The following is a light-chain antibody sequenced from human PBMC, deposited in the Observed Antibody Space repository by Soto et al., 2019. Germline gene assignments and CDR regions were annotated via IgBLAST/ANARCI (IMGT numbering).Light chain of an antibody. J-gene: IGKJ1*01. CDR3: QQRSKWRT. CDR2: GAS. CDR1: RSVSNT. Sequence: MTQSPATLSVSPGERATISCRASRSVSNTLAWYQQKPGQAPRLLIYGASTRATGIPARFSGSGSGTEFTLTINSLQSEDFAVYYCQQRSKWRTFGQGTKVDIK. V-gene: IGKV3-15*01.